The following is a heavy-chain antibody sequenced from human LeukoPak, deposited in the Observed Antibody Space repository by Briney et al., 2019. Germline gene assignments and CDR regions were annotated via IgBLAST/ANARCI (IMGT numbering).Heavy chain of an antibody. D-gene: IGHD4-11*01. CDR1: GFIFNNYW. CDR3: ARLMGGVTTYDL. J-gene: IGHJ5*02. Sequence: GGSLRLSCAASGFIFNNYWMSWVRQAPGKGLEWVASIRPDGSGDFHMDSVKGRFTISRDNAEKSLSLQMNGLRAEDTAIYYCARLMGGVTTYDLWGQGTLVTVSS. V-gene: IGHV3-7*01. CDR2: IRPDGSGD.